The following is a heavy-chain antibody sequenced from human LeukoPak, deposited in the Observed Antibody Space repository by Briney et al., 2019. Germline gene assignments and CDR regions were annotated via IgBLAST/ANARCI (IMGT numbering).Heavy chain of an antibody. CDR1: GFTFSSYA. D-gene: IGHD3-22*01. CDR3: ARDSSGADY. J-gene: IGHJ4*02. V-gene: IGHV3-30*04. CDR2: ISYDGSNK. Sequence: GRSLRLSCAASGFTFSSYAMHWVRQAPGKGLEWVAVISYDGSNKYYADSVKGRFTISRDNSKNTLYLQMNSLRAEDTAVYYCARDSSGADYWGQGTLVTVSS.